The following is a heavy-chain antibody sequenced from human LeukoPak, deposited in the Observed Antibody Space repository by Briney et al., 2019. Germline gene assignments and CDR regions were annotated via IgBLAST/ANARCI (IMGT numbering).Heavy chain of an antibody. D-gene: IGHD3-9*01. J-gene: IGHJ1*01. V-gene: IGHV4-34*01. CDR1: GESLSGYY. CDR3: ASFGYDILTGLSYFQH. Sequence: SETLSLTCAVYGESLSGYYWSWIRQPPGKGLEWIGEIDHTGSSSYNPSLKSRVTISLDTSKNQFSLKLNSVTAADTAVYYCASFGYDILTGLSYFQHWGQGTLVTVSS. CDR2: IDHTGSS.